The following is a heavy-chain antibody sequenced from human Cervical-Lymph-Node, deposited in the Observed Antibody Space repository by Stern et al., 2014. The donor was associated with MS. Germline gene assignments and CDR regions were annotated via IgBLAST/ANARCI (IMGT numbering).Heavy chain of an antibody. V-gene: IGHV1-24*01. D-gene: IGHD3-3*01. CDR3: ATDRDDFRSGYSAPTKGYGLDV. CDR1: GYTLTELS. J-gene: IGHJ6*02. Sequence: VQLVQSGAEVKKPGASVKVSCKVSGYTLTELSIHWVRQAPGKGLERMGGFDPEDGETNYAQKFQGRVTMTEDTSTDTAYMELSSLRSEDTAVYYCATDRDDFRSGYSAPTKGYGLDVWGQGTTVTVTS. CDR2: FDPEDGET.